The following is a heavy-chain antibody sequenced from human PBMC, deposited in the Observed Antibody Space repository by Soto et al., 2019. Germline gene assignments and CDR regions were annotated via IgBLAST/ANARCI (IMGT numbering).Heavy chain of an antibody. CDR3: ARLDYGDYNDAFDI. J-gene: IGHJ3*02. CDR1: GCSISSYY. V-gene: IGHV4-59*08. Sequence: PSETLSLTCTVSGCSISSYYWSWIRQPPGKGLEWIGYIYYSGSTNYNPSLKSRVTISVDTSKNQFSLKLSSVTAADTAVYYCARLDYGDYNDAFDIWGQGTMVTVSS. CDR2: IYYSGST. D-gene: IGHD4-17*01.